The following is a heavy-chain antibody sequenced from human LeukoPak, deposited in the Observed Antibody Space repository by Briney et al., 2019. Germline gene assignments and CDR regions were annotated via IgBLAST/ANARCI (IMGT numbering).Heavy chain of an antibody. V-gene: IGHV1-69*05. CDR3: ARDGRDGYKFDY. J-gene: IGHJ4*02. CDR1: GGTFSSYA. Sequence: ASVKVSCKASGGTFSSYAISWVRQAPGQGIGWMGGIIPIFGTANYAQKFQGRVTITTDESTSTAYMELSSLRSEDTAVYYCARDGRDGYKFDYWGQGTLVTVSS. D-gene: IGHD5-24*01. CDR2: IIPIFGTA.